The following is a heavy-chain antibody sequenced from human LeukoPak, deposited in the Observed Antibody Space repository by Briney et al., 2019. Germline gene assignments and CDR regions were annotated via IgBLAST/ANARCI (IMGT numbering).Heavy chain of an antibody. D-gene: IGHD6-13*01. CDR2: ISVSGGST. CDR1: GFTFSSYA. J-gene: IGHJ4*02. Sequence: GGSLRLSCAASGFTFSSYAMSWVRQAPGKGLEWVSAISVSGGSTYYADSVKGRFTISRDNAKDSLYLQMNSLRAEDTAVYYCAREDSSGWYRGDYWGQGTLVTVSS. V-gene: IGHV3-23*01. CDR3: AREDSSGWYRGDY.